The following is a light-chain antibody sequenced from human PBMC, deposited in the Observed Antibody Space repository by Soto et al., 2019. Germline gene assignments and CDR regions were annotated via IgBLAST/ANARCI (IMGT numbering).Light chain of an antibody. CDR1: QSVSSSY. CDR3: QQYGSSPPT. J-gene: IGKJ1*01. CDR2: GAS. Sequence: GERATLSCRASQSVSSSYLAWYQQKPGQASRLLIYGASSRATGIPDRFSGSGSGTDFTLTISRLEPEDFAVYYCQQYGSSPPTFGQGTKVDIK. V-gene: IGKV3-20*01.